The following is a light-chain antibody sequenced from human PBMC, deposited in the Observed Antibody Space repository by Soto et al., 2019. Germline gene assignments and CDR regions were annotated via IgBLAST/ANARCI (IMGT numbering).Light chain of an antibody. CDR2: DAS. J-gene: IGKJ5*01. CDR1: QSVSSY. CDR3: QQRSTRIT. Sequence: EIVLTQSPATLSLSPGERATISCRASQSVSSYLAWYQQKPGQAPRLLIYDASNRATGIPARFSGSGSGTDFTLTISSLEPEDFAVYYCQQRSTRITFGQGTRLEIK. V-gene: IGKV3-11*01.